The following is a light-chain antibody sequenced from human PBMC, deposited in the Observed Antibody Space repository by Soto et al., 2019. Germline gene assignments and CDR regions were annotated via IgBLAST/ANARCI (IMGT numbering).Light chain of an antibody. CDR1: QSVNSRY. CDR2: GAS. J-gene: IGKJ1*01. Sequence: ELVMTQSPATLSVSPGGRATLSCRASQSVNSRYLAWYQQKPGQAPRPPIYGASSRATGIPDRFSGSGSGTELTLTLTSLQSEDCAVYDCQQYNSWPRTFGQGTKVDIK. CDR3: QQYNSWPRT. V-gene: IGKV3D-15*01.